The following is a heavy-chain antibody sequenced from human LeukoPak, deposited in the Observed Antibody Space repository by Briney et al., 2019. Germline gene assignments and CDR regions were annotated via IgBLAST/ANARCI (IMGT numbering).Heavy chain of an antibody. Sequence: GGSLRLSCAASGFTFSSYSMNWVRQAPGKGLEWVSSISSSSSYIYYADSVKGRFTISRDNAKNSLYLQMNSLRAEDTAVYYCARDPGQYCSSTSCPPDHWFDPWGQGTLVTVSS. V-gene: IGHV3-21*01. D-gene: IGHD2-2*01. CDR3: ARDPGQYCSSTSCPPDHWFDP. CDR2: ISSSSSYI. J-gene: IGHJ5*02. CDR1: GFTFSSYS.